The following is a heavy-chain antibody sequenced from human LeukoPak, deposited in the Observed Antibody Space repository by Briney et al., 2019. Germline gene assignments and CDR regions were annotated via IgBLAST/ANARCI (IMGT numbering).Heavy chain of an antibody. J-gene: IGHJ6*02. CDR3: ATDLWFGELSRYYYYGMDV. CDR1: GYTLTELS. CDR2: FDPEDGET. D-gene: IGHD3-10*01. V-gene: IGHV1-24*01. Sequence: ASVNVSCKVSGYTLTELSMHWARQAPGKGLEWMGGFDPEDGETIYAQKFQGRVTMTEDTSTDTAYMELSSLRSEDTAVYYCATDLWFGELSRYYYYGMDVWGQGTTVTVSS.